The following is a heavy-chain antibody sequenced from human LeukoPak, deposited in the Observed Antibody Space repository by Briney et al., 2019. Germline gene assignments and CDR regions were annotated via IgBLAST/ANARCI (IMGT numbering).Heavy chain of an antibody. CDR3: AREFGYQLPDFDF. D-gene: IGHD2-2*01. CDR1: GFTFSSYW. CDR2: INSDGSST. J-gene: IGHJ4*02. Sequence: QSGGSLRLSCAASGFTFSSYWMHWVRQAPGKGLVWVSRINSDGSSTSYADSVKGRFTISRDNAKNTLYLQMNSLRAEDTAMYYCAREFGYQLPDFDFWGQGTLVTVSS. V-gene: IGHV3-74*01.